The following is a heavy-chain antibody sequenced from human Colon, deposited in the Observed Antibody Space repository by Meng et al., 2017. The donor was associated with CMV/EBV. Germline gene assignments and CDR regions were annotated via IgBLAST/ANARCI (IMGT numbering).Heavy chain of an antibody. Sequence: QVHLQESGPGLVKPSQTLSLSCTVPNGSITSGGYYWSWIRHVPGKGLEWIGYMYYTGSTFYNPSLKSRTTISVSTSDNQFSLKLTSMTAADTAVYYCARDSGYGHFDYWGQGVLVTVSS. J-gene: IGHJ4*02. CDR1: NGSITSGGYY. D-gene: IGHD5-12*01. V-gene: IGHV4-31*03. CDR3: ARDSGYGHFDY. CDR2: MYYTGST.